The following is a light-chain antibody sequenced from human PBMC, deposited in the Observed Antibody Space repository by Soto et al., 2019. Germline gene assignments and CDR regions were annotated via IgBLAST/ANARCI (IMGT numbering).Light chain of an antibody. Sequence: EIVLTQSPGTLSLSPGERATLSCRASQSVSSSSLAWYQQKPGQAPRLLIYDASSRATGIPDRFSGSGSGTDFALTISRLEPEDFAVYFCQQYGCSPPRTFGQGTK. CDR2: DAS. CDR1: QSVSSSS. CDR3: QQYGCSPPRT. V-gene: IGKV3-20*01. J-gene: IGKJ1*01.